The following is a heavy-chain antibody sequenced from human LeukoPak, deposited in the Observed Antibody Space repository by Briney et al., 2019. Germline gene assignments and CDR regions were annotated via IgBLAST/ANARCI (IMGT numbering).Heavy chain of an antibody. V-gene: IGHV1-2*02. CDR1: GYTFTDYY. D-gene: IGHD6-13*01. CDR3: ATAVIVAVFGDAFDI. Sequence: GASVKVSCKASGYTFTDYYIQWLRKAPGQGLEWMGWINPNSGGTNYAQKFQGRVTMTRDASISTAYMELRRLRYDDTAVYYCATAVIVAVFGDAFDIWGQGTLVTVSS. CDR2: INPNSGGT. J-gene: IGHJ3*02.